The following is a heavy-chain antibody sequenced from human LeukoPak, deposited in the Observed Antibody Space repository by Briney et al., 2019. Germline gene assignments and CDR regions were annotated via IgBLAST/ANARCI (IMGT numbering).Heavy chain of an antibody. V-gene: IGHV1-8*01. D-gene: IGHD2-15*01. J-gene: IGHJ4*02. CDR1: GYTFTSYD. CDR2: MNPNSGNT. CDR3: ARRTCSGGSCSHFDY. Sequence: APVKVSCKASGYTFTSYDINWVRQATGQGLEWRGWMNPNSGNTGYAQKFQGRVTMTRNTSISTAYMELSSLRSEDTAVYYCARRTCSGGSCSHFDYWGQGTLVTVSS.